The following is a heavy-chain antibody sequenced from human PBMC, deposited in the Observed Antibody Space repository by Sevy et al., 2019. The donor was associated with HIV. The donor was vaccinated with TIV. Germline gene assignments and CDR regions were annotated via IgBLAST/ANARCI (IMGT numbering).Heavy chain of an antibody. CDR3: ADENAWGRGYS. D-gene: IGHD1-26*01. Sequence: SETLSLTCTVSGGSITSLYWNWIRQPPGKGLEWIANIYYNGHINYNPSLKSRVTLSLDTSKIQFSLRLSSVTAADTAMYYCADENAWGRGYSWGQGTLVTVSS. CDR1: GGSITSLY. CDR2: IYYNGHI. V-gene: IGHV4-59*08. J-gene: IGHJ4*02.